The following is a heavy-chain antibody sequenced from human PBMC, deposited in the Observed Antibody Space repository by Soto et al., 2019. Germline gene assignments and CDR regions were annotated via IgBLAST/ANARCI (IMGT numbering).Heavy chain of an antibody. CDR2: IYYRGST. CDR1: GGSISSNFYY. V-gene: IGHV4-39*01. D-gene: IGHD3-10*01. J-gene: IGHJ6*02. Sequence: SETLSLTCTVSGGSISSNFYYWGWIRQPPGKGLQWIGNIYYRGSTNYNPSLKSPVTISVGTSKNQFSLKLSSVTAADTAVYYCARQGVSSNLYYYGMDVWGQGTTVTVSS. CDR3: ARQGVSSNLYYYGMDV.